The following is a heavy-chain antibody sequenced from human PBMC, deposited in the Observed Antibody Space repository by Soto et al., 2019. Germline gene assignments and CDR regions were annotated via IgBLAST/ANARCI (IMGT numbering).Heavy chain of an antibody. CDR3: ARGNIVQMVYAITPIANWFDP. J-gene: IGHJ5*02. D-gene: IGHD2-8*01. V-gene: IGHV4-30-2*01. CDR1: GGSISSGGYS. Sequence: PSETLSLTCAVSGGSISSGGYSWSWIQQPPGKGLEWIGYIYHSGSTYYNPSLKSRVTRSVDRSKNQFSLKLSSVTAADTAVYYCARGNIVQMVYAITPIANWFDPWGQGTLVTVSS. CDR2: IYHSGST.